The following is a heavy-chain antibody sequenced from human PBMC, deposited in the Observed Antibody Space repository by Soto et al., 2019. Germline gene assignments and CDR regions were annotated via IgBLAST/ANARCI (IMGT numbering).Heavy chain of an antibody. CDR1: GFTFSNYG. V-gene: IGHV3-23*01. CDR2: TSGSGDTT. CDR3: AKDLGYDGSGIEI. J-gene: IGHJ4*02. Sequence: EVQLLESGGGLLQPGGSLRLSCAVSGFTFSNYGMSWVRQAPGKGLKWVAATSGSGDTTYYADSVKGRFTISRDNSKNTLYVQINSLRADDTAVYYCAKDLGYDGSGIEIWGQGTLVTVS. D-gene: IGHD3-10*01.